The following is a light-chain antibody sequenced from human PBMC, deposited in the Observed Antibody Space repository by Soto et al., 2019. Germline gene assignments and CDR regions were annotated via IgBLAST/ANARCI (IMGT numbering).Light chain of an antibody. CDR3: NSYTSSSTFV. Sequence: QSAPTQPASVSGSPGQSITISCAGTSSDVGGYNYVSWYQHHPGKAPKLMIYDVSNRPSGVSNRFSGSKSGNTASLTISGLQAEDEADYYCNSYTSSSTFVFGTGTKVTVL. V-gene: IGLV2-14*03. J-gene: IGLJ1*01. CDR2: DVS. CDR1: SSDVGGYNY.